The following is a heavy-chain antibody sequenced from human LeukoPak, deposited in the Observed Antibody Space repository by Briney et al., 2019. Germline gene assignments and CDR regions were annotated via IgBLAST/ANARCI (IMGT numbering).Heavy chain of an antibody. J-gene: IGHJ5*02. V-gene: IGHV4-59*08. CDR1: GDSMSGYY. Sequence: PSETLSLTCSVSGDSMSGYYWSWIRQPPGKGLEWIGYMFYSGTTSYDPSLKSRITMSVGTSRNHFSLKLYSVTAADTAVYYCARHDNYPGFGRGFDPWGQGFLVTVTS. CDR3: ARHDNYPGFGRGFDP. CDR2: MFYSGTT. D-gene: IGHD1-14*01.